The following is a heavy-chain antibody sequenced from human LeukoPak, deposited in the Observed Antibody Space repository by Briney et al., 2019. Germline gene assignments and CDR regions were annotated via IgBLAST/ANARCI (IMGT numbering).Heavy chain of an antibody. CDR3: AKTGGNLAYCGGDCYYYFDY. CDR2: ISWNSDSI. J-gene: IGHJ4*02. V-gene: IGHV3-9*01. Sequence: GGSLRLSCAASGFTFDDYAMHWVRQAPGKGVEWVSGISWNSDSIGYEDSVKGRFTISRDNAKNSLYLQMNSLRAEDTALYYCAKTGGNLAYCGGDCYYYFDYWGQGTLVTVSS. CDR1: GFTFDDYA. D-gene: IGHD2-21*02.